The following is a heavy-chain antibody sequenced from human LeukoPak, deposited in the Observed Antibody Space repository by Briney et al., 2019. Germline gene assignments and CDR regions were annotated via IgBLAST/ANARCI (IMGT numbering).Heavy chain of an antibody. V-gene: IGHV1-69*13. D-gene: IGHD1-14*01. Sequence: SVKVSCKASGGTFSSYAISWVRQAPGQGLEWMGGVIPIFGTANYAQKFQGRVTITADESTSTAYMELSSLRSEDTAVYYCAREILPDYNWNHRGWFDPWGQGTLVTVSS. CDR1: GGTFSSYA. CDR2: VIPIFGTA. CDR3: AREILPDYNWNHRGWFDP. J-gene: IGHJ5*02.